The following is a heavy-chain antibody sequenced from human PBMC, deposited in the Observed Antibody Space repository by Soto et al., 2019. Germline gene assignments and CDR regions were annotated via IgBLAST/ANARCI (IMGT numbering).Heavy chain of an antibody. V-gene: IGHV3-30-3*01. CDR2: ISYDGSNK. J-gene: IGHJ4*02. D-gene: IGHD1-7*01. CDR3: ARDRITGTTGLSDY. CDR1: GFTFSSYA. Sequence: GGSLRLSCAASGFTFSSYAMHWVRQAPGKGLEWVAVISYDGSNKYYADSVKGRFTISRDNSKNTLYLQMNSLRAEDTAVYYCARDRITGTTGLSDYWGQGNLVTVSS.